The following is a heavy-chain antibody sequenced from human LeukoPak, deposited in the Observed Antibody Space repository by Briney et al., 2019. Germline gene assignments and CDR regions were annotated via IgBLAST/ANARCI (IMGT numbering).Heavy chain of an antibody. Sequence: GGSLRLSCAASGFTFSDYYMWWIRQAPGKGLEWVSAISGSGGSTYYADSVKGRFTISRDNSKNTLYLQMNSLRAEDTAVYYCAKEGHRDYYDSSGYYSIWGQGTLVTVSS. J-gene: IGHJ4*02. CDR1: GFTFSDYY. CDR3: AKEGHRDYYDSSGYYSI. D-gene: IGHD3-22*01. CDR2: ISGSGGST. V-gene: IGHV3-23*01.